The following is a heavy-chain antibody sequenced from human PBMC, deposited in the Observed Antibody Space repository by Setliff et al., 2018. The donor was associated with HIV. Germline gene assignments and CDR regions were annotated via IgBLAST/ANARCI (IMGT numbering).Heavy chain of an antibody. CDR2: IYHTGSS. D-gene: IGHD5-12*01. CDR3: GRDGDGYNYNYYYGMDV. J-gene: IGHJ6*02. V-gene: IGHV4-38-2*02. Sequence: SETLSLTCDVSGFSISSRYYWGWIRQSPGKGLEWIGNIYHTGSSYYNPSLNDRATISLDTSKNQFSMKMSSVTAADTAVYYCGRDGDGYNYNYYYGMDVWGQGTTVTVSS. CDR1: GFSISSRYY.